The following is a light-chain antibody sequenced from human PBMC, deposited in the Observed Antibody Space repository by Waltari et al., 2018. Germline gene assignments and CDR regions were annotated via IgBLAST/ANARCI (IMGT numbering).Light chain of an antibody. CDR1: SSNLGAGSD. Sequence: QSVLTQPPSVSAAPGQRVTISCTGSSSNLGAGSDVQWYQHLPGAAPELLIYANTNRPSGVPDRISASKSGTSASLAITGLQAADEAVYYCQSYDSSLSGVVFGGGTKLTVL. J-gene: IGLJ2*01. V-gene: IGLV1-40*01. CDR2: ANT. CDR3: QSYDSSLSGVV.